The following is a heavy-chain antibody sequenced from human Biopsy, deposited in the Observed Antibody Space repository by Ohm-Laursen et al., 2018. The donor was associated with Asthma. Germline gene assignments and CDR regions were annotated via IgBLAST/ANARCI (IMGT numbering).Heavy chain of an antibody. V-gene: IGHV4-34*01. J-gene: IGHJ4*02. CDR3: VSPPGY. CDR1: GGYLTGHY. CDR2: IDQSGYT. Sequence: TLSLTCTVYGGYLTGHYWNWIRQPPGKGLEWIGEIDQSGYTNYNPSLKSRVTISADTSKNQFSLKLTSVTAADTAVYYCVSPPGYWGQGTRVTVSS.